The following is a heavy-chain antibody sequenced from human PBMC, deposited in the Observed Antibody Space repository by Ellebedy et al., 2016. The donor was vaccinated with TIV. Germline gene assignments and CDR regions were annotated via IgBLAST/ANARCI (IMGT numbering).Heavy chain of an antibody. J-gene: IGHJ4*02. D-gene: IGHD1-26*01. CDR3: ARDMVQGMVARYLWFDY. CDR2: ISAYTGNT. V-gene: IGHV1-18*01. CDR1: GYTFTSYG. Sequence: ASVKVSCKASGYTFTSYGISWVRQAPGQGPEWMGWISAYTGNTNYAQKFQGRVTMTTDTSTNTAYTELRSLRSDDTAVVYCARDMVQGMVARYLWFDYWGQGTLVTVSS.